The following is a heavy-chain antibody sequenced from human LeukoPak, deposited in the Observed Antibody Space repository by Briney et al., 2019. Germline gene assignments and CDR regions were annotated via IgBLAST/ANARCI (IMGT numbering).Heavy chain of an antibody. CDR2: INSDGSST. Sequence: GGSLRLSCAASGFTFSSYWMHWVRHAPGKGLVWVSRINSDGSSTSYADSVKGRFTISRDNAKNTLYLQMNSLRAEDTAVYYCARDTTYSSSSPWFDPWGQGTLVTVSS. D-gene: IGHD6-6*01. CDR3: ARDTTYSSSSPWFDP. J-gene: IGHJ5*02. V-gene: IGHV3-74*01. CDR1: GFTFSSYW.